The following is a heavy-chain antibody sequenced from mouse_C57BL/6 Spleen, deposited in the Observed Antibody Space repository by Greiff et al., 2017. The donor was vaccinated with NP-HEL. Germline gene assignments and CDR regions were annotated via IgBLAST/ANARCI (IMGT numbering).Heavy chain of an antibody. CDR3: TRSRVLREQYFDY. Sequence: QVQLQQSGAELVRPGASVTLSCKASGYTFTDYEMHWVKQTPVHGLEWIGAIDPETGGTAYNQKFKGKAILTADKSSSTAYMELRSLTSEDSAVYYCTRSRVLREQYFDYWGQGTTLTVSS. CDR1: GYTFTDYE. V-gene: IGHV1-15*01. D-gene: IGHD1-1*01. J-gene: IGHJ2*01. CDR2: IDPETGGT.